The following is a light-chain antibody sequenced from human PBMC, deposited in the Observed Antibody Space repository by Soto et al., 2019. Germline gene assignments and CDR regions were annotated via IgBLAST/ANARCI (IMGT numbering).Light chain of an antibody. Sequence: QSALTQPASVSGSPGQSITISCTGTSSDVGAYNYVSWYQQHPGKAPKLMIYDVTNRPSGVSNRFSGSKSGNTASLTISGLQAEDEADYYGSSYTSSSTLRGVFGTGTKLTVL. CDR2: DVT. CDR3: SSYTSSSTLRGV. CDR1: SSDVGAYNY. V-gene: IGLV2-14*01. J-gene: IGLJ1*01.